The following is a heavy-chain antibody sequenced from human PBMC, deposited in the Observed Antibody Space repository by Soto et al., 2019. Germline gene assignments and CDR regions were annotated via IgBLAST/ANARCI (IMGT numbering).Heavy chain of an antibody. Sequence: QLQLQESRPGLVKPSETLSLTCTVSGGSISSSSYYWGWIRQPPGKVLEWIGRRYYSGSTYYNPSLKCRVTISVDTCRKPFSLKLGSVTAADRAVYDCASRRDGYNCIDYWCQGTLVSVSS. D-gene: IGHD5-12*01. CDR2: RYYSGST. CDR1: GGSISSSSYY. CDR3: ASRRDGYNCIDY. J-gene: IGHJ4*02. V-gene: IGHV4-39*01.